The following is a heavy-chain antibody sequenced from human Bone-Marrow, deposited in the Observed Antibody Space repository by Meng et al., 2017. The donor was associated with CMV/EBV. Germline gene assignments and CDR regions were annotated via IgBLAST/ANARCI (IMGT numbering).Heavy chain of an antibody. J-gene: IGHJ4*02. V-gene: IGHV4-34*01. CDR1: GGSFSGYY. CDR3: ARGRLDY. Sequence: GSLRLSCAVYGGSFSGYYWSWIRQPPGKGLEWIGEINHSGSTNYNPSLKGRVTISVDTSKNQFSLKLSSVTAADTAVYYCARGRLDYWGQGTLVTVSS. CDR2: INHSGST.